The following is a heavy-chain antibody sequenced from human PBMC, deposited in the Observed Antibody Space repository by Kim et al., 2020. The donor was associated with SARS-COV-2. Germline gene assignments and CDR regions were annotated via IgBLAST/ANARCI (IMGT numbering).Heavy chain of an antibody. CDR2: IYTSGST. D-gene: IGHD6-13*01. CDR3: AREDSSSWYDYYGMDV. CDR1: GGSISSGSYY. Sequence: SETLSLTCTVSGGSISSGSYYWSWIRQPAGKGLEWIGRIYTSGSTNYNPSLKSRVTISVDTSKNQFSLKLSYVTAADTAVYYCAREDSSSWYDYYGMDVWGQGTTVTVSS. V-gene: IGHV4-61*02. J-gene: IGHJ6*02.